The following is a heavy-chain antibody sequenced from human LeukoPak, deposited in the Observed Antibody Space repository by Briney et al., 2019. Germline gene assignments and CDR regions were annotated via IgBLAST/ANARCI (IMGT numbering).Heavy chain of an antibody. CDR2: INHSGST. CDR3: ASGVGGGYCSSTSCYAPYYFDY. Sequence: SETLSLTCAVYGGSFSGYYWSWIRQPPGKGLEWIGEINHSGSTNYNPSLKSRVAISVGTSKNQFSLKLSSVTAADTAVYYCASGVGGGYCSSTSCYAPYYFDYWGQGILVTVSS. V-gene: IGHV4-34*01. D-gene: IGHD2-2*01. CDR1: GGSFSGYY. J-gene: IGHJ4*02.